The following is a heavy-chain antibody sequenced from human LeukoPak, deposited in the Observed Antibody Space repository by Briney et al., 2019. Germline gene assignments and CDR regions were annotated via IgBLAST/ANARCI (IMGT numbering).Heavy chain of an antibody. V-gene: IGHV4-34*01. CDR3: ARGLVGATNY. Sequence: SETLSLTCAVYGGSFSGYYWSWIRQPPGKGLEWIGEINHSGSTNYNPSLKSRVTISVDTSKNQFSLKLSSVTAADTAVYYCARGLVGATNYWGQGTLVTVSS. J-gene: IGHJ4*02. CDR2: INHSGST. D-gene: IGHD1-26*01. CDR1: GGSFSGYY.